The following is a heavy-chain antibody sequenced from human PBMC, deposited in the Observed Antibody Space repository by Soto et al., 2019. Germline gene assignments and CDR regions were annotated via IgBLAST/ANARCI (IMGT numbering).Heavy chain of an antibody. V-gene: IGHV3-7*01. D-gene: IGHD2-15*01. CDR3: ARDRGRGVECFGTCYSSYFDP. CDR1: GFTFSTYW. J-gene: IGHJ5*02. CDR2: IKEDGSAK. Sequence: EVQLVESGGGLVQPGGSLRLSCAASGFTFSTYWMSWVRQAPGKGLEWVANIKEDGSAKSYVDSVKGRFTISRDNAENSLYLQMNSLRAEDTAVYHCARDRGRGVECFGTCYSSYFDPWGQGTRVTVSS.